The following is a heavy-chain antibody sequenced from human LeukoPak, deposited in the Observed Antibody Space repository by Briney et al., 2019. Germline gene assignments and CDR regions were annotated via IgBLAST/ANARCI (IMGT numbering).Heavy chain of an antibody. V-gene: IGHV3-23*01. Sequence: PGGSLRLSCAASGFTFSSYAMSWVRQAPGKGLEWVSAISGSGGSTYYADSVKGRFTISRDNSKNTLYLQMNSLRAEDTAVYYCAKDPAYSSSWYFAGTEDYWGQGTLVTVSS. D-gene: IGHD6-13*01. J-gene: IGHJ4*02. CDR2: ISGSGGST. CDR3: AKDPAYSSSWYFAGTEDY. CDR1: GFTFSSYA.